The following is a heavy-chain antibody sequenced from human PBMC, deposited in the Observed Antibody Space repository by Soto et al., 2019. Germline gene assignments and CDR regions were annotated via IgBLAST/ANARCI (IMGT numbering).Heavy chain of an antibody. CDR3: ARQYYRLHFDY. J-gene: IGHJ4*02. V-gene: IGHV4-39*01. Sequence: QLQLQESGPGLVKPSETLSLTCTVSVGSISSSSYYWGWIRQPPGKGLEWIGSIDYSGSTYYNPSLKSRVTISVDTSKNQFSLKLSSVTAADTAVYYCARQYYRLHFDYWGQGTLVTVSS. CDR2: IDYSGST. CDR1: VGSISSSSYY. D-gene: IGHD3-10*01.